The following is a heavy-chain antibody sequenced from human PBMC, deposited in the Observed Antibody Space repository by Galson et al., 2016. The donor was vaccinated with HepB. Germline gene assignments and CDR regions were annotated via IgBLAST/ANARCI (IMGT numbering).Heavy chain of an antibody. Sequence: SLRLSCAASGFTFSSFGMNWVRQAPGKGLEWLSYICSGSITIYYADSVKGRFTISRDNAKNSLYLQMNSLSVEDTALYYCEAYCGDGSCHGNEYWGQGTLVTVSS. D-gene: IGHD2-21*01. CDR2: ICSGSITI. V-gene: IGHV3-48*04. CDR3: EAYCGDGSCHGNEY. CDR1: GFTFSSFG. J-gene: IGHJ4*02.